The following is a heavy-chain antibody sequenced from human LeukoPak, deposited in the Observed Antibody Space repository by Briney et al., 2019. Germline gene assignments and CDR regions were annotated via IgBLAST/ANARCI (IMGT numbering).Heavy chain of an antibody. CDR1: GFTFSSSA. CDR3: AKGGKWDVTPFDY. V-gene: IGHV3-23*01. CDR2: ISASGGST. Sequence: GGSLRLSCAASGFTFSSSAMSWVRQVPGKGLEWVSGISASGGSTSYADSVRGRFTISRDNSKNTLHVQMNSLRDEDTAVYYCAKGGKWDVTPFDYWGQGTLVTVSS. J-gene: IGHJ4*02. D-gene: IGHD1-26*01.